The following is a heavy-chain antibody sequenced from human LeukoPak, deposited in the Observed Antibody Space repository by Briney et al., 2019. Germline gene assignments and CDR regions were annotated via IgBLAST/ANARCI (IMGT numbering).Heavy chain of an antibody. CDR2: INPNSGGT. J-gene: IGHJ4*02. Sequence: ASVKVSCKASGYTFTGYYMHWVRQAPGQGLEWMGWINPNSGGTNYAQKFQGRVTVTRDTSISTAYMELSRLRSDDTAVYYCARGGWLHFPQQNDYWGQGTLVTVSS. V-gene: IGHV1-2*02. CDR1: GYTFTGYY. CDR3: ARGGWLHFPQQNDY. D-gene: IGHD5-12*01.